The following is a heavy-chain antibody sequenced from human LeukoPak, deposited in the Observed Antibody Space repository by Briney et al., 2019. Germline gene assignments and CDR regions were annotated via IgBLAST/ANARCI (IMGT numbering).Heavy chain of an antibody. CDR3: ARDTCGCGSGWHLYWYFDL. J-gene: IGHJ2*01. V-gene: IGHV3-64*01. CDR1: GFTFSDYA. Sequence: GGSLRLSCAASGFTFSDYAMHWVRQAPGKELEYVSAISSNGGSIHYANSVKGRFTISRDNSKYTLYLQMDSLRAEDMAVYYCARDTCGCGSGWHLYWYFDLWGRGTLVTVSS. D-gene: IGHD6-19*01. CDR2: ISSNGGSI.